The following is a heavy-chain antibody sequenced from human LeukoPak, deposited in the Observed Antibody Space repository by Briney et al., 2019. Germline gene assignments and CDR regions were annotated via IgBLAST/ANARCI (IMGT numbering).Heavy chain of an antibody. V-gene: IGHV3-23*01. J-gene: IGHJ4*02. D-gene: IGHD6-13*01. Sequence: PGGSLRLSCAASGFTFSSYAMSWVRQAPGKGLEWVSAISGSGGSTYYADSVKGRFTISRDNSKNTLYLQMNSLRAEDTAVYYCAKESSKGYSSSWYNFNPYFDYWGQGTLVTVSS. CDR1: GFTFSSYA. CDR2: ISGSGGST. CDR3: AKESSKGYSSSWYNFNPYFDY.